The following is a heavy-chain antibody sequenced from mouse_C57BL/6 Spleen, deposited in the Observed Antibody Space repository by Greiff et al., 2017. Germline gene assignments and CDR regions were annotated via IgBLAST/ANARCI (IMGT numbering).Heavy chain of an antibody. CDR3: ARDGSSLAWFAY. Sequence: QVQLQQSGTELVKPGASVKLSCKASGYTFTSYWMHWVKQRPGQGLEWIGNINPSNGGTNYNEKFKSKATLTVDKSSSTAYMQLSSLTSEDSAVYYCARDGSSLAWFAYWGQGTLVTVSA. V-gene: IGHV1-53*01. J-gene: IGHJ3*01. CDR1: GYTFTSYW. CDR2: INPSNGGT. D-gene: IGHD1-1*01.